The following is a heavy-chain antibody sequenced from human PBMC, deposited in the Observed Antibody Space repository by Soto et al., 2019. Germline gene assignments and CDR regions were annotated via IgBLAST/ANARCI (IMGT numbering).Heavy chain of an antibody. V-gene: IGHV3-33*01. J-gene: IGHJ4*02. Sequence: PGGSLRLSCAASGFTFSSYGMHWVRQAPGKGLEWVAVIWYDGSNKYYADSVKGRFTISRDNSKSTLYLQMNSLRAEDTAVYYCAGDQRRYYDSSGYSFDYWGQGTLVTVSS. CDR3: AGDQRRYYDSSGYSFDY. D-gene: IGHD3-22*01. CDR2: IWYDGSNK. CDR1: GFTFSSYG.